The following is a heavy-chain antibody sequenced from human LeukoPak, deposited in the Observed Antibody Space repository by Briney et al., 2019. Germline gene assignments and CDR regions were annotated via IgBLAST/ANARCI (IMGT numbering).Heavy chain of an antibody. Sequence: GGSLRLSCAASGFTFSSYGMHWVRQAPGKGLEWVAYIQKDGSNEQYADAVKGRFRISRDSSKSILYLQMNSLRAEDTAVYYCAKDRCSNGIGCYYYYMDVWGKGTTVTISS. D-gene: IGHD2-8*01. CDR2: IQKDGSNE. V-gene: IGHV3-30*02. J-gene: IGHJ6*03. CDR3: AKDRCSNGIGCYYYYMDV. CDR1: GFTFSSYG.